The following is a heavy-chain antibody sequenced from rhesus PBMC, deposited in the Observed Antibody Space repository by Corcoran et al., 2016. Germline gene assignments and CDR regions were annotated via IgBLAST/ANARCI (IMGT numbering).Heavy chain of an antibody. J-gene: IGHJ4*01. Sequence: QLQLQESGPGLVKPSETLSVTCAVSGGPFSSAYWSWIRQAPGKGLAWIGYIYGGSRITNYNPSLKSRVTLSVDTSRNQVSLKLSSVTAADTAIYYCSRRSLSGYSYFDYWGQGVLVTVSS. CDR3: SRRSLSGYSYFDY. CDR2: IYGGSRIT. CDR1: GGPFSSAY. V-gene: IGHV4-169*01. D-gene: IGHD5-24*01.